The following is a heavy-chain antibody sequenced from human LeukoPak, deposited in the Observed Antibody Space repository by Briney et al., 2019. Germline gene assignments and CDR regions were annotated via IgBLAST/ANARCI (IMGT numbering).Heavy chain of an antibody. J-gene: IGHJ3*02. Sequence: SETLSLTCAVYGGSFSGYYWSWIRQPPGKGLEWIGEINHSGSTNYNPSLKSRVTISVDTSKNQFSLKLSSVTAADTAVYYCARGRGAFDIGGQGTMVTVSS. CDR1: GGSFSGYY. CDR2: INHSGST. CDR3: ARGRGAFDI. V-gene: IGHV4-34*01.